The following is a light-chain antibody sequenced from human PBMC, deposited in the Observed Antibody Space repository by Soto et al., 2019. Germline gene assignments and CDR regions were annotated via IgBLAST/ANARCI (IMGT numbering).Light chain of an antibody. V-gene: IGLV2-8*01. J-gene: IGLJ1*01. Sequence: QSVLTQPPSASGSPGQSVTISCTGTSSDVGGSNFVSWYQQHPGKAPKLMIYEVSKRPSGVPDRFSGSKSGNTASLTVSGLQAEDEAAYYCSSYAGSSNVFGTGTKLTVL. CDR2: EVS. CDR1: SSDVGGSNF. CDR3: SSYAGSSNV.